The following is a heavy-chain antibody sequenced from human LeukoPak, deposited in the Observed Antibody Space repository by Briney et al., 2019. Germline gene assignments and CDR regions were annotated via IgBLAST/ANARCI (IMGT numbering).Heavy chain of an antibody. J-gene: IGHJ6*02. CDR1: GFTFSNYW. CDR2: INNDGSST. D-gene: IGHD3-10*01. Sequence: GGSLRLSCAASGFTFSNYWMHWVRQAPGKGLVWVSRINNDGSSTSYADSVKGRFTISRDNAKNTLFLQMNSLRAEDTAMYYCARDYGRSRDYGMDVWGQGTTVTVSS. V-gene: IGHV3-74*01. CDR3: ARDYGRSRDYGMDV.